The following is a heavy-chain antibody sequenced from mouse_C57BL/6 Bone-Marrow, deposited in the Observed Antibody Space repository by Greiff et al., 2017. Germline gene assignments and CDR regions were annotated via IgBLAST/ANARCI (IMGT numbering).Heavy chain of an antibody. V-gene: IGHV1-64*01. J-gene: IGHJ2*01. Sequence: QVQLQQPGAELVKPGASVKLSCKASGYTFTSYWMHWVKQRPGQGLEWIGMIHPNSGSTNYNEKLKSKATLTVDKSSSTAYMQLSCLTSEDSAVYYCASNWEGDYWGQGTTLTVSS. CDR2: IHPNSGST. CDR3: ASNWEGDY. CDR1: GYTFTSYW. D-gene: IGHD4-1*01.